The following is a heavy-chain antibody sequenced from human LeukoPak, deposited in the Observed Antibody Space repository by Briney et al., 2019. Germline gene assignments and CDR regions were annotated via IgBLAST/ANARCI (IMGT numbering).Heavy chain of an antibody. D-gene: IGHD6-19*01. CDR1: GYTFTIYG. CDR3: ALYSSGWNFDY. J-gene: IGHJ4*02. Sequence: ASVKVSSKASGYTFTIYGITWVRQAPGQGLEGMGWISAYNGNTNYAHKLQGRGTMTTDTSTSTAYMELRSLRSDDTAVYYCALYSSGWNFDYWGQGTPVTVSS. V-gene: IGHV1-18*01. CDR2: ISAYNGNT.